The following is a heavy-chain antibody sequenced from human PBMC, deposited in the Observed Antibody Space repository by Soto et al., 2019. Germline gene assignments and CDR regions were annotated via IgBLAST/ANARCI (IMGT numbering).Heavy chain of an antibody. Sequence: SETLSLTCTVSGGSISGDYWSWIRQPPGKGLEWIGYIYYSGSTNYNPSLKSRVTISVDTSKNQFSLKLSSVTAADTAVYYCARRYSSAFDIWGQGTMVTVSS. D-gene: IGHD6-13*01. J-gene: IGHJ3*02. CDR1: GGSISGDY. CDR2: IYYSGST. CDR3: ARRYSSAFDI. V-gene: IGHV4-59*08.